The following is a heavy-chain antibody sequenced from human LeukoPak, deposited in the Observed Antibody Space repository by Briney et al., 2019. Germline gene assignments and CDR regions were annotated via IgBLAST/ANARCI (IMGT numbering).Heavy chain of an antibody. J-gene: IGHJ6*02. V-gene: IGHV4-34*01. CDR1: GGSFSGYY. CDR3: ARGRTTETTFYYYYHGMDV. Sequence: PWETLSLTCAVYGGSFSGYYWSWIRQPPGKGLEWIGEINHSGSTNYNPSLKSRVTISVDTSKNQFSLKLSSVTAADTAVYYCARGRTTETTFYYYYHGMDVWGQGTTVTVSS. CDR2: INHSGST. D-gene: IGHD4-11*01.